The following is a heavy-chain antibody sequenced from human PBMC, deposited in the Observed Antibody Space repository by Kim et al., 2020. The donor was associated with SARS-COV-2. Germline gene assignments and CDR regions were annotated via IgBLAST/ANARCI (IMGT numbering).Heavy chain of an antibody. V-gene: IGHV3-30*04. Sequence: GGSLRLSCAASGFTFSDYGMYWVRQAPGKGLEWVALISYDGSNKYYGDSVKGRFTISRDNSKNTLYLQMNSLRAEETAVYYCARDLFTMVRVNYYGMDVWGQGTTVTVSS. CDR2: ISYDGSNK. J-gene: IGHJ6*02. CDR3: ARDLFTMVRVNYYGMDV. D-gene: IGHD3-10*01. CDR1: GFTFSDYG.